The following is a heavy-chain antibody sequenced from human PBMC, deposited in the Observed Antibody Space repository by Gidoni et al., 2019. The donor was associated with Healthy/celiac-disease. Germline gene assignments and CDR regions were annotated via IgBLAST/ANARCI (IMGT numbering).Heavy chain of an antibody. J-gene: IGHJ3*02. CDR1: GFTFSNAL. CDR3: TTYSGSGYYYAHAFDI. Sequence: EVQLVESGGGLVKPGGSLRLSCAASGFTFSNALMSWVRQAPGKGLEWVGRIKSKTDGGTTDYAAPVKGRFTISRDDSKNTLYLQMNSLKTEDTAVYYCTTYSGSGYYYAHAFDIWGQGTMVTVSS. V-gene: IGHV3-15*01. CDR2: IKSKTDGGTT. D-gene: IGHD3-22*01.